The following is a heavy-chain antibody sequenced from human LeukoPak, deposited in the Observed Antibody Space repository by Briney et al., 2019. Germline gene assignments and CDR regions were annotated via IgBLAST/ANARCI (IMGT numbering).Heavy chain of an antibody. Sequence: PGGSLRLSCAASGFTVSSNYMSWVRQALGKGLEWVSVIYSGGSTYYADSVKGRFTISRDNSKNTLYLQMNSLRAEDTAVYYCARAITMVRGVIGPFWFDPWGQGTLVTVSS. CDR2: IYSGGST. CDR1: GFTVSSNY. CDR3: ARAITMVRGVIGPFWFDP. D-gene: IGHD3-10*01. V-gene: IGHV3-53*01. J-gene: IGHJ5*02.